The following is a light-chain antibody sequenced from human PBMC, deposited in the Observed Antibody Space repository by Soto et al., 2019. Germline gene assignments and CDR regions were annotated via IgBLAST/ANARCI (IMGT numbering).Light chain of an antibody. Sequence: EIVLTQSPATLSLSPGVRATLSCRASQSVNNYLAWYQQTPGQAPRLLIYDASARATGIPARFSGSGSGTDFTLTISSLEPEDFAVYYCQQRIDWPLTFVGGTKVDIK. J-gene: IGKJ4*01. CDR2: DAS. V-gene: IGKV3-11*01. CDR3: QQRIDWPLT. CDR1: QSVNNY.